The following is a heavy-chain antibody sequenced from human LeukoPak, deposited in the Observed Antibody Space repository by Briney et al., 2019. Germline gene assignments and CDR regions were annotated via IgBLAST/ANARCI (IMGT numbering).Heavy chain of an antibody. CDR1: RGSMSDYF. CDR3: AGGQDPNAVRFVS. V-gene: IGHV4-59*01. D-gene: IGHD2/OR15-2a*01. CDR2: IYYTGTT. J-gene: IGHJ5*01. Sequence: KPSETLSLTCNVSRGSMSDYFWSWIRQSPGKGLEWIGYIYYTGTTNSNPPLKSRVTISVDTFNNQFSLNLSSLTAADTAVYFCAGGQDPNAVRFVSWGQGTLVTVSS.